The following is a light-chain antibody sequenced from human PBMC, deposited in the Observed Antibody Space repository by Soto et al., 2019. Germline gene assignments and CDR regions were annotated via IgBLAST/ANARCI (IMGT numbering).Light chain of an antibody. CDR2: DVS. CDR1: SSDVGGYNY. V-gene: IGLV2-11*01. Sequence: QSALTQPRSVSGSPGQSVTISCTGTSSDVGGYNYVSSYQQHPGKAPKLMIYDVSKRPSGVPDRFSGSKSGNTPSLTISGLQAEDEADYSCCSYAGSYTYVFGTATKLTVL. J-gene: IGLJ1*01. CDR3: CSYAGSYTYV.